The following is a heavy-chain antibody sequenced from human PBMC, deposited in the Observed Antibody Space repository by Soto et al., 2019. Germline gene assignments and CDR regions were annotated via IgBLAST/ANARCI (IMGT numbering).Heavy chain of an antibody. CDR3: ARDGGYSYGSDY. Sequence: SGGGVVQPGRSLRLSCAASGFTFSSYGMHWVRQAPGKGLEWVAVIWYDGSNKYYADSVKGRFTISRDNSKNTLYLQMNSLRAEDTAVYYCARDGGYSYGSDYWGQGTLVTVSS. D-gene: IGHD5-18*01. V-gene: IGHV3-33*01. CDR2: IWYDGSNK. J-gene: IGHJ4*02. CDR1: GFTFSSYG.